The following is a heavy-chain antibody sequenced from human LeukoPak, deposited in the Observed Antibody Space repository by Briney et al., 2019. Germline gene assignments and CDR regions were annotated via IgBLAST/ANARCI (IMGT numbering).Heavy chain of an antibody. CDR3: ARGGFGSGYYTGIFLDP. V-gene: IGHV1-2*02. CDR2: INPNSGGT. CDR1: GYSFTGYY. J-gene: IGHJ5*02. Sequence: GESLKISCKASGYSFTGYYMHWVRQAPGQGLEWMGWINPNSGGTNYAQKFQGRVTMTRDTSISTAYMELSRLRSDDTAVYYCARGGFGSGYYTGIFLDPWGQETLVTVSS. D-gene: IGHD3-3*01.